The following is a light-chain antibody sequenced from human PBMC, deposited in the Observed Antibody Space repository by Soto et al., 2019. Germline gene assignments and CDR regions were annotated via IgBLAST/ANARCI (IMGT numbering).Light chain of an antibody. Sequence: DIQMTQSPSSLSASLGDRVTITCRASQSISSYLNCYQHKPGKAPKLLIYAASSLQSGVPSRFSGSGSGTEFTLTISSLQPDDFATYYCQHYNSYSEAFGQGTKVDI. CDR1: QSISSY. J-gene: IGKJ1*01. CDR2: AAS. CDR3: QHYNSYSEA. V-gene: IGKV1-39*01.